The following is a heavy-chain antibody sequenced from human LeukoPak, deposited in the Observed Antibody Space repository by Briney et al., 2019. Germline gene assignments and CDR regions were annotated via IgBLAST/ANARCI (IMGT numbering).Heavy chain of an antibody. CDR2: INSDGSIT. J-gene: IGHJ4*02. D-gene: IGHD2-2*01. Sequence: PGGSLRLSCAASGFSFSSYWMHWVRQAPGKGLVWVSRINSDGSITAYADSVKGRFTISRDNAKNTLYLQMNSLRAEDTAVYYCARDRVYCGSTSCYAYYFDYWGQGTLVTVPS. V-gene: IGHV3-74*01. CDR3: ARDRVYCGSTSCYAYYFDY. CDR1: GFSFSSYW.